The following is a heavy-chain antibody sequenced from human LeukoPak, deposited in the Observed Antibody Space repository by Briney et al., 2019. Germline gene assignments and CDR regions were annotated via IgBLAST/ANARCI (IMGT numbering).Heavy chain of an antibody. CDR1: GFTFSSYS. J-gene: IGHJ4*02. Sequence: GGSLRLSCAASGFTFSSYSMNWVRQAPGKGLEWVSSISSSSGYIYYADSVKGRFTISRDNAKNSLYLQMNSLRAEDTAVYYCARDPRVWGSLIDYWGQGTLVTVSS. CDR2: ISSSSGYI. D-gene: IGHD3-16*01. CDR3: ARDPRVWGSLIDY. V-gene: IGHV3-21*01.